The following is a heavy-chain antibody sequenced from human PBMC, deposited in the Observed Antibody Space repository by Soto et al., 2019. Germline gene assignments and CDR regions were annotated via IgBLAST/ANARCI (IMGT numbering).Heavy chain of an antibody. CDR1: GFTFSSHG. Sequence: QVQLVQSGGGVVQPGRSLRLSCGASGFTFSSHGMHWVRQAPGKGLEWVAVIWFDGSNKYYANSVRGRFTISRDNSKNTVDLQMNSLRAEDTAVYYCARWGDIKVFDYWGLGTLVTVSS. CDR3: ARWGDIKVFDY. D-gene: IGHD3-16*01. V-gene: IGHV3-33*01. J-gene: IGHJ4*02. CDR2: IWFDGSNK.